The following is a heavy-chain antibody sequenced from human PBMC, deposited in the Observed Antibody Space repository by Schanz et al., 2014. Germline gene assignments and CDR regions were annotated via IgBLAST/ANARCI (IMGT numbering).Heavy chain of an antibody. CDR2: ISGSGGST. V-gene: IGHV3-23*04. J-gene: IGHJ3*02. Sequence: EVQLVESGGGLVQPGGSLRLSCAASGFSFGTYAMSWVRQAPGKGLEWVSAISGSGGSTYYADSVKGRFTISRDNSKNTLYLQMNSLRAEDTAVYYCAKGRFGELSAFDIWGQGTMVTVSS. CDR3: AKGRFGELSAFDI. D-gene: IGHD3-10*01. CDR1: GFSFGTYA.